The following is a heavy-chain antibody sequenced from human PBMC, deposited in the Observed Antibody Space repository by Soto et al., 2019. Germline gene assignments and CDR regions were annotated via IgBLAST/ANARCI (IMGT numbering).Heavy chain of an antibody. CDR2: INPRGGRT. J-gene: IGHJ3*02. Sequence: QVHLVQSGAEVKKPGASVKVSCKASGYTFTNYYMHWVRQAPGQGLEWMGMINPRGGRTTNPQTSQGRVTITTDTSTSTVYMELRSLRSEDTAVYYCATELADYYDDSNTPYNAFDIWGQGTRVNVSS. V-gene: IGHV1-46*03. D-gene: IGHD3-22*01. CDR1: GYTFTNYY. CDR3: ATELADYYDDSNTPYNAFDI.